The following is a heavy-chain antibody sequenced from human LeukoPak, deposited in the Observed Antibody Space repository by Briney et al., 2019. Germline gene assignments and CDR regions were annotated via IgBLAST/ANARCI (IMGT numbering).Heavy chain of an antibody. Sequence: GGSLRLSCEGSGFTFSYFAFNWVRQAPGKGLEWVSSISSDSSDIYYGDSVKGRFTISRDNAKNSLYLQMNSLRAEDTALYYCAKDMAAYYYASGNIDYWGQGTLVTVSS. CDR3: AKDMAAYYYASGNIDY. V-gene: IGHV3-21*04. CDR1: GFTFSYFA. D-gene: IGHD3-10*01. J-gene: IGHJ4*02. CDR2: ISSDSSDI.